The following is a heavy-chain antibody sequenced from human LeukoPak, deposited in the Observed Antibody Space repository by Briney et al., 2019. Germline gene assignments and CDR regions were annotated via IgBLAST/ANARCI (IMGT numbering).Heavy chain of an antibody. Sequence: APVKVSCKASGYTFTGYYMHWVRQAPGQGLEWMGWINPNSGGTNYAQKFQGRVTMTRDTSISTAYMELSRLRSDDTAVYYCARTSAYYYDSSGPFDPWGQGTLVTVSS. D-gene: IGHD3-22*01. CDR3: ARTSAYYYDSSGPFDP. V-gene: IGHV1-2*02. CDR1: GYTFTGYY. CDR2: INPNSGGT. J-gene: IGHJ5*02.